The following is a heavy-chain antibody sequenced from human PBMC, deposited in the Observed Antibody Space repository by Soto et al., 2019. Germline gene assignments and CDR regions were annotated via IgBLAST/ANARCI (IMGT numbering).Heavy chain of an antibody. CDR1: GGSISSGDYY. V-gene: IGHV4-30-4*01. CDR2: IYYSGST. CDR3: ARVEYYYDSFDY. J-gene: IGHJ4*02. Sequence: NPSETLSLTCTVSGGSISSGDYYWSWIRQPPGKGLEWIGYIYYSGSTYYNPSLKSRVTISVDTSKNQFSLKLSSVTAADTAVYYCARVEYYYDSFDYWGQGTLVTVS. D-gene: IGHD3-22*01.